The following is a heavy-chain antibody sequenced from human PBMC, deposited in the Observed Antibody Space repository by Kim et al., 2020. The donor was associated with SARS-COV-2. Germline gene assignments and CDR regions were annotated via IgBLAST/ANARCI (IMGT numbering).Heavy chain of an antibody. CDR2: IVVGSGNT. Sequence: SVKVSCKASGFTFTSSAVQWVRQARGQRLEWIGWIVVGSGNTNYAQKFQERVTITRDMSTSTAYMELSSLRSEDTAVYYCAAAPIQYSYGYLLAEFDYWGQGTLVTVSS. CDR1: GFTFTSSA. V-gene: IGHV1-58*01. CDR3: AAAPIQYSYGYLLAEFDY. J-gene: IGHJ4*02. D-gene: IGHD5-18*01.